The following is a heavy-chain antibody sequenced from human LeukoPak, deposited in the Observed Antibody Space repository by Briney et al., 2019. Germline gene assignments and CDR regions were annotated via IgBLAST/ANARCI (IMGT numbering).Heavy chain of an antibody. CDR2: ISSSSSYI. J-gene: IGHJ4*02. CDR1: GFTFSSYS. V-gene: IGHV3-21*01. Sequence: GGSLRLSFAASGFTFSSYSMNWARQAQGKGLEWVSSISSSSSYIYYADSVKGRFTISRDNAKNSLYLQMNSLRAEDTAAYYCARVYSGTLSSPWDYWGQGTLVTVSS. D-gene: IGHD6-6*01. CDR3: ARVYSGTLSSPWDY.